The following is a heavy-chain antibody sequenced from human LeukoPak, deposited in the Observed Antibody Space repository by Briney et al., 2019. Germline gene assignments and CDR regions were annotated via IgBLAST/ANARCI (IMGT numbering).Heavy chain of an antibody. CDR2: LNHSGST. J-gene: IGHJ6*04. V-gene: IGHV4-34*01. Sequence: PSETLSLTCAVYGGSFSGYYWSWIRQPPGKGLEWIGELNHSGSTNYNPSLKSRVTISVDTSKNQFSLKLSSVTAADTAVYYCARGSWTTGYGMDVWGKGTTVTVSS. D-gene: IGHD4-17*01. CDR1: GGSFSGYY. CDR3: ARGSWTTGYGMDV.